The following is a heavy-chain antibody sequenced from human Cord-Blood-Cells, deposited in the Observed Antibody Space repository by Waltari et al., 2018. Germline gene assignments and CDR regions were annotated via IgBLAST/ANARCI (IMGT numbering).Heavy chain of an antibody. Sequence: QVQLVQSGAEVKKPGASVKVSCKASGYTFTSYAMHWVRQAPGPRLEWMGWINAGNGNTKYSQKFQGRVTITRDTSASTAYMELSSLRSEDTAVYYCARVNHLTTILPADYWGQGTLVTVSS. V-gene: IGHV1-3*01. J-gene: IGHJ4*02. CDR2: INAGNGNT. CDR3: ARVNHLTTILPADY. CDR1: GYTFTSYA. D-gene: IGHD2-2*01.